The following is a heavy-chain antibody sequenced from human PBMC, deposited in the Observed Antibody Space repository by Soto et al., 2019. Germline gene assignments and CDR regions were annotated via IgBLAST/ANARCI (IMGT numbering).Heavy chain of an antibody. D-gene: IGHD3-16*01. CDR2: IIPILGET. J-gene: IGHJ6*02. CDR1: GTIFSSYT. Sequence: QVQLVQSGAEVKKPGSSVRVSCKASGTIFSSYTISWVRQAPGQGLEWMGRIIPILGETNSAQKFQGRVTLTADKSTNTASMELNSLRWEDTALYYCARGLGGRMDDWGQGTTVTVSS. V-gene: IGHV1-69*08. CDR3: ARGLGGRMDD.